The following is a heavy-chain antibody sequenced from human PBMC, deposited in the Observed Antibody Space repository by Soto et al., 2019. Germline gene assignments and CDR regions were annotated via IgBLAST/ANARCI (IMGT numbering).Heavy chain of an antibody. Sequence: QAQLQESGPGLVKHSETLSLTCTVSGGSISSYFWSWIRQPPGKGLEWIGHISDSGNTNYNPSLRSRVIISVDTSKNHLSLKLGSVTAADTAVYYCARHYRTGWYGFDYWGQGTLVTVSS. CDR2: ISDSGNT. CDR3: ARHYRTGWYGFDY. D-gene: IGHD6-19*01. CDR1: GGSISSYF. J-gene: IGHJ4*02. V-gene: IGHV4-59*08.